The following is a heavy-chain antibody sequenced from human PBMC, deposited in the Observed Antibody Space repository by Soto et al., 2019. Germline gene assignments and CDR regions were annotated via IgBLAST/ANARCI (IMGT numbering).Heavy chain of an antibody. CDR3: ARGRTVNFYGMDV. CDR1: GYTFTDNY. Sequence: QVQLVQSGAEVKKPGASVKVSYVASGYTFTDNYIHWVRQAPGQGLEWMGWINPHSGDTIYAQKFQGRVTLNRDTSISTAYMELSRLRSDDTAVYYCARGRTVNFYGMDVWGQGTTVTVSS. CDR2: INPHSGDT. J-gene: IGHJ6*02. V-gene: IGHV1-2*02. D-gene: IGHD4-17*01.